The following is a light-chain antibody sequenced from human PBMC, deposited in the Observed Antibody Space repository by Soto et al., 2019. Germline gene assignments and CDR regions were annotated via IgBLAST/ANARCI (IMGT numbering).Light chain of an antibody. CDR1: QSISVW. CDR2: KTS. Sequence: DIHMTQSPSTLSASVGDRVTITCRASQSISVWLAWYQQKPGKAPNLLIYKTSRLETGVPSRFSGSGSGTEFTLTISSLQPDDFATYYCQHYNDYSWTFGQGTKVEI. CDR3: QHYNDYSWT. J-gene: IGKJ1*01. V-gene: IGKV1-5*03.